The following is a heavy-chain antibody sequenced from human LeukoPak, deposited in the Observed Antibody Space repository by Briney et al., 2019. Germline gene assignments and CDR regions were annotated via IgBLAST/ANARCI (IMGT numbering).Heavy chain of an antibody. J-gene: IGHJ4*02. CDR2: INSGGTT. V-gene: IGHV3-66*01. CDR1: GLTVTSKY. CDR3: ATIVSDSSGWYHFDH. D-gene: IGHD6-19*01. Sequence: GGSLRLSCAASGLTVTSKYMAWVRQAPGKGLEWVSFINSGGTTNYADSVKGRFIISRDYSKNTLYLQTSSLRAEDTAVYYCATIVSDSSGWYHFDHWGQGALVTVSS.